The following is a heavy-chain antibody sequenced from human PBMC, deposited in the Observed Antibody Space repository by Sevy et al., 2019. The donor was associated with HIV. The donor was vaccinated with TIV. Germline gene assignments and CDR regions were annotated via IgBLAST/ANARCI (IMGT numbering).Heavy chain of an antibody. J-gene: IGHJ4*02. CDR3: ATSPSGYFDSSGYYIY. V-gene: IGHV5-51*01. Sequence: GESLKISCKGSGYSFTSHWLGWVRHMPGKGLEWMGIIYPDDSDTKYSPSFQGQVTFSADKSISTAYLQWSSLKASDTAMYYCATSPSGYFDSSGYYIYWGQGTLVTVSS. CDR2: IYPDDSDT. D-gene: IGHD3-22*01. CDR1: GYSFTSHW.